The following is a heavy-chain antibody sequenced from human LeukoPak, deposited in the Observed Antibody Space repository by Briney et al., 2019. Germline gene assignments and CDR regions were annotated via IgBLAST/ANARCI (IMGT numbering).Heavy chain of an antibody. CDR1: GXTFSSYS. CDR3: ARKYCSGGSCYPFDY. Sequence: GGSLRLSCAASGXTFSSYSMNWVRQAPGKGLEWVSYISSSSSTIYYADSVKGRFTISRDNAKNSLYLQMNSLRAEDTAVYYCARKYCSGGSCYPFDYWGQGTLVTVSS. D-gene: IGHD2-15*01. J-gene: IGHJ4*02. V-gene: IGHV3-48*01. CDR2: ISSSSSTI.